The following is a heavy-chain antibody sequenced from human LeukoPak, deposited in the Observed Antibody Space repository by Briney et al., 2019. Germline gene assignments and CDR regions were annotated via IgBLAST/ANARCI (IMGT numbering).Heavy chain of an antibody. D-gene: IGHD4-23*01. CDR3: ARGRPHGNDY. Sequence: GGSLRLSCAASGFTFSSYSMNWVRQAPGKGLVWVSRIASDGSSTTYADSVKGRFSISRDNAKNTLYLQMNSLRVEDTAVYYCARGRPHGNDYWGQGTLVTVSS. CDR1: GFTFSSYS. CDR2: IASDGSST. J-gene: IGHJ4*02. V-gene: IGHV3-74*01.